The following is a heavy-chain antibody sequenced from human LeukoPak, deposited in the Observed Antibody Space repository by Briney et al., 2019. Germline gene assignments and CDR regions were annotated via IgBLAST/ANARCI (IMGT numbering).Heavy chain of an antibody. Sequence: SETPSLTCTVSGGSISSGGYYWSWIRQHPGKGLEWIGYIYHSGSTYYNPSLKSRVTISVDTSKNQFSLKLSSVTAADTAVYYCARAYPYYGDYYFDYWGQGTLVTVSS. J-gene: IGHJ4*02. CDR2: IYHSGST. CDR1: GGSISSGGYY. CDR3: ARAYPYYGDYYFDY. D-gene: IGHD4-17*01. V-gene: IGHV4-31*03.